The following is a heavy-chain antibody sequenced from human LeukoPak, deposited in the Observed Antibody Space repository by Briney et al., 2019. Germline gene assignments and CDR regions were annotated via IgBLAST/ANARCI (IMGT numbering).Heavy chain of an antibody. CDR2: IIPIFGTA. CDR3: ARDIVVGATSTMDY. J-gene: IGHJ4*02. Sequence: SVKVSCKASGYTFTSYGISWVRQAPGQGLEWMGGIIPIFGTANYAQKFQGRVTITADESTSTAYMELSSLRSEDTAVYYCARDIVVGATSTMDYWGQGTLVTVSS. D-gene: IGHD1-26*01. V-gene: IGHV1-69*13. CDR1: GYTFTSYG.